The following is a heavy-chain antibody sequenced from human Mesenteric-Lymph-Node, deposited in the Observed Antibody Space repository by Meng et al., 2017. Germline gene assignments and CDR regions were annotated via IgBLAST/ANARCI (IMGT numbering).Heavy chain of an antibody. CDR3: ASHSYGYVFAFDI. J-gene: IGHJ3*02. V-gene: IGHV1-24*01. Sequence: ASVKVSCKVSGYTLTELSMHWVRQAPGKGLEWMGGFDPEDGETIYAQKFQGRVTMTEDTSTDTAYMELSRLRSDDTAVYYCASHSYGYVFAFDIWGQGTMVTVSS. CDR1: GYTLTELS. D-gene: IGHD5-18*01. CDR2: FDPEDGET.